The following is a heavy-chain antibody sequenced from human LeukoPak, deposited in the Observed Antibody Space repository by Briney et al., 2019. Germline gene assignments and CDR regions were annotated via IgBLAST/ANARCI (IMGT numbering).Heavy chain of an antibody. Sequence: GESLKISCKGSGYSFSTYWIGWVRQMPGKGLEWMGIIYPGDSDIRYGPSFQGQVIISADKSITTAYLQWSSLKASDTAMYYCARHLGMVGATRDAFDLWGQGTMVTVSS. J-gene: IGHJ3*01. CDR1: GYSFSTYW. V-gene: IGHV5-51*01. CDR3: ARHLGMVGATRDAFDL. D-gene: IGHD1-26*01. CDR2: IYPGDSDI.